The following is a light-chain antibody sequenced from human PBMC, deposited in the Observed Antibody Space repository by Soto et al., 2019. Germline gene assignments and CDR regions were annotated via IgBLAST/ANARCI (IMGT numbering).Light chain of an antibody. V-gene: IGKV1-12*01. CDR3: QQANSFPLT. J-gene: IGKJ4*01. CDR1: QNIRNL. CDR2: AAS. Sequence: DIQMTQSPSTLSASVGDRVTITCRASQNIRNLLAWYQQKPGKAPKLLIYAASSLQSGVPSRFSGSGSGTDFTLTISSLQPEDFATYYCQQANSFPLTFGGGTKVDIK.